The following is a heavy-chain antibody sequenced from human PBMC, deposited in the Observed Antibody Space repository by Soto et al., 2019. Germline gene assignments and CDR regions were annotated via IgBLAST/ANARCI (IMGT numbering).Heavy chain of an antibody. J-gene: IGHJ4*02. CDR1: GGSISSYY. Sequence: SETLSLTCTVSGGSISSYYWSWIRQPAGKGLEWIGRIYTSGSTNYNPSLKSRVTMSVDTSKNQFSLKLSSVTAADTAVYYCARDTLYYYDRSGYESSYYFDYWGQGTLVTVSS. CDR3: ARDTLYYYDRSGYESSYYFDY. D-gene: IGHD3-22*01. CDR2: IYTSGST. V-gene: IGHV4-4*07.